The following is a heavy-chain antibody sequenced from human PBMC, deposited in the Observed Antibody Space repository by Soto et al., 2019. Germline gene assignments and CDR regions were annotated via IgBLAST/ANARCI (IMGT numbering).Heavy chain of an antibody. D-gene: IGHD7-27*01. V-gene: IGHV3-74*01. CDR1: GFTFSNYW. Sequence: GGSLRLSCAASGFTFSNYWMYWVRQGPEKGLVWASRINTDGSVTNYADAVKGRFTISRDNAKNTLFLQMNSLRAEDTAVYYCARASMGTLDYWGQGTVVTVS. J-gene: IGHJ4*02. CDR3: ARASMGTLDY. CDR2: INTDGSVT.